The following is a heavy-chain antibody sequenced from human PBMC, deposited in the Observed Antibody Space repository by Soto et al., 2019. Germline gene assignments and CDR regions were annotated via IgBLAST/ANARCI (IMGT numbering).Heavy chain of an antibody. D-gene: IGHD5-18*01. V-gene: IGHV3-74*01. CDR1: KFTITSYW. CDR2: INSDGSSI. J-gene: IGHJ6*02. CDR3: AREVSHGYVLRGMDV. Sequence: EVQLVESGGGLVQPGGYVRLSCAASKFTITSYWMHWVRQAPGKGLVWVSRINSDGSSISYADAVKGRFTISRDNAKNTLYLQMNSLRVEDTAVYYCAREVSHGYVLRGMDVWGQGTTVTVFS.